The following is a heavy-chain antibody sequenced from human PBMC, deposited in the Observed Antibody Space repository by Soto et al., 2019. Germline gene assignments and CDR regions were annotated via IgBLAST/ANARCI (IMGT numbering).Heavy chain of an antibody. CDR1: GGSINSSNW. Sequence: QVQLQESGPGLVKPSGTLSPTCAVSGGSINSSNWWTWVRQPPGQGLEWIGEIYHSGRTNYNPSLKSRVTISIVTSKNQFSLKLASVTAADTAVYYCAGYYGSGSYYLDWFDPWGQGTLVTVSS. V-gene: IGHV4-4*02. D-gene: IGHD3-10*01. CDR3: AGYYGSGSYYLDWFDP. CDR2: IYHSGRT. J-gene: IGHJ5*02.